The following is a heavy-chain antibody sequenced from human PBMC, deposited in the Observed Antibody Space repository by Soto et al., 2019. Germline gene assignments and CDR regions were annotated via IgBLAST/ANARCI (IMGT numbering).Heavy chain of an antibody. CDR3: AGGRPYSSSPRFAY. J-gene: IGHJ4*02. CDR2: IIPIFGTA. V-gene: IGHV1-69*01. D-gene: IGHD6-6*01. CDR1: GGTFSSYA. Sequence: QVQLVQSGAEVKKPGSSVKVSCKASGGTFSSYAISWVRQAPGQGLEWMGGIIPIFGTANYAQKFQGRVTITADESTSTAYMELSSRRSENRAVYYCAGGRPYSSSPRFAYWGQGPLVPVSS.